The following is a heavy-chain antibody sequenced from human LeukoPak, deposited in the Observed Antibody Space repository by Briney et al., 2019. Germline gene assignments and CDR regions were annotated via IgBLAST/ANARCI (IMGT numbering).Heavy chain of an antibody. V-gene: IGHV3-21*04. CDR3: AKDEGSSSSLYFDY. CDR2: ITSTGAYT. Sequence: GGSLRLSCAASGFTFRSYSMNWVRQAPGKGLEWVSSITSTGAYTYSADSLKGRFTISRDNAKDSLYLQMNSLRAEDTALYYCAKDEGSSSSLYFDYWGQGTLVTVSS. J-gene: IGHJ4*02. CDR1: GFTFRSYS. D-gene: IGHD6-6*01.